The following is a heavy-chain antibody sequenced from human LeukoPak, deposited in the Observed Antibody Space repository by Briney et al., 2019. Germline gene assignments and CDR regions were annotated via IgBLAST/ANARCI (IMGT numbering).Heavy chain of an antibody. CDR1: GFTFSSYA. J-gene: IGHJ4*02. V-gene: IGHV3-23*01. D-gene: IGHD6-19*01. Sequence: PGGSLRLSCAASGFTFSSYAMAWVRQAPGKGLEWVSVISGNGDNTYYADSVKGQFTISRDKSKNTLYLQVNSLRAEDTAVYYCARGHSSGYYTDYWGQGTLVTVSS. CDR2: ISGNGDNT. CDR3: ARGHSSGYYTDY.